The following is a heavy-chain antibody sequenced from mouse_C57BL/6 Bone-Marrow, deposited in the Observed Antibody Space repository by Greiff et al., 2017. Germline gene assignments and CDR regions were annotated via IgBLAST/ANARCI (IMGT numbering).Heavy chain of an antibody. Sequence: VKLVESGPELVKPGASVKISCKASGYSFTSYYIHWVKQRPGQGLEWIGWIYPGSGNTKYNEKFKGKATLTADTSSSTAYMQLSSLTSEDSAVYYCARPYYDYEDVWGTGTTVTVSS. CDR2: IYPGSGNT. V-gene: IGHV1-66*01. D-gene: IGHD2-4*01. CDR1: GYSFTSYY. CDR3: ARPYYDYEDV. J-gene: IGHJ1*03.